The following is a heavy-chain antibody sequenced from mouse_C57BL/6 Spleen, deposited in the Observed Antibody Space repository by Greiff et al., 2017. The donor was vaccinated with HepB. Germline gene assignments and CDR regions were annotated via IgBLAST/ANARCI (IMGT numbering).Heavy chain of an antibody. CDR3: ARGGYDYDFDY. V-gene: IGHV1-61*01. CDR2: IYPSDSET. D-gene: IGHD2-4*01. Sequence: VQLQQSGAELVRPGSSVKLSCKASGYTFTSYWMDWVKQRPGQGLEWIGNIYPSDSETHYNQKFKDKATLTVDKSSSTAYMQLSSLTSEDSAVYYCARGGYDYDFDYWGHSTTLTVSS. J-gene: IGHJ2*01. CDR1: GYTFTSYW.